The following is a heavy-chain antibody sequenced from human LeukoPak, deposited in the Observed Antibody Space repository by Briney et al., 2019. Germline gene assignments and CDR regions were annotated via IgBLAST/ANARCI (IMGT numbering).Heavy chain of an antibody. D-gene: IGHD3-9*01. V-gene: IGHV1-2*06. CDR3: ARVPYYDILTGYYPY. Sequence: GASVKFSCKASGYTFTGYYMHWVRQAPGQGLEWMGRINPNSGGTNYAQKFQGRVTMTRDTSISTAYMELSRLRSDDTAVYYCARVPYYDILTGYYPYWGQGTLVTVYS. CDR1: GYTFTGYY. J-gene: IGHJ4*02. CDR2: INPNSGGT.